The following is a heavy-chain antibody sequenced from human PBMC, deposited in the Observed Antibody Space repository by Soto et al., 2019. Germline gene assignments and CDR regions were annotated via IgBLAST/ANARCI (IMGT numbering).Heavy chain of an antibody. CDR3: AHRLRGTVTTGFDY. V-gene: IGHV2-5*02. D-gene: IGHD4-17*01. CDR2: IYWDDDK. CDR1: GFSLSTTGVG. Sequence: QITLKESGPTLVKPTQTLTLTCTFSGFSLSTTGVGVGWIRQPPGKALEWLALIYWDDDKRYSPSLKSRLTITQDTSKNQVVLTMTNMDPVDTAIYYCAHRLRGTVTTGFDYWGQGTLVTVST. J-gene: IGHJ4*02.